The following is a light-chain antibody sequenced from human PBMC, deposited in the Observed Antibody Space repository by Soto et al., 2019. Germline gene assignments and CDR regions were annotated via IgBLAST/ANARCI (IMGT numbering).Light chain of an antibody. Sequence: EILLSQSPLALCLSPGERATLSCRASQSVSSYLAWYQQRPGQAPRLLIYDASNRATGIPARFSGSGSGTDFTLTIDNLEPEDFAIYYCQQRNNWPPITFGQGTRLEI. CDR2: DAS. CDR1: QSVSSY. V-gene: IGKV3-11*01. J-gene: IGKJ5*01. CDR3: QQRNNWPPIT.